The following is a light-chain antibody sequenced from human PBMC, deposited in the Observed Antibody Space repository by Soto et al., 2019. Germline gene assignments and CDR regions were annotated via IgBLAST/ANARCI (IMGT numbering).Light chain of an antibody. J-gene: IGKJ4*01. CDR2: AAS. Sequence: EIVLTQSPGTLSLSPGERATVSCRASENIDSRYLGWYQQKPGQAPRLLMFAASTRATGTPDRFSGSGSGTDFTLTITSLEPEDFAVYYCQHRSNWPLTFGGGTKVEIK. CDR3: QHRSNWPLT. CDR1: ENIDSRY. V-gene: IGKV3D-20*02.